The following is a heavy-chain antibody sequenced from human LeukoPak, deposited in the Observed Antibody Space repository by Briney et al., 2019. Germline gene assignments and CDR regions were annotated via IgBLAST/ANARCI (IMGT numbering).Heavy chain of an antibody. V-gene: IGHV3-23*01. CDR1: GFTFSSYG. D-gene: IGHD3-10*01. J-gene: IGHJ5*02. CDR3: ASAVYFGDLTVFDT. CDR2: ISGSGGST. Sequence: GGTLRLSSAASGFTFSSYGMSWVRQAPGKGLEWVSAISGSGGSTYYADSVKGRFTISRDNSKNTLYLQMNSLRAEDTAVYFCASAVYFGDLTVFDTWGQGTLVTVSS.